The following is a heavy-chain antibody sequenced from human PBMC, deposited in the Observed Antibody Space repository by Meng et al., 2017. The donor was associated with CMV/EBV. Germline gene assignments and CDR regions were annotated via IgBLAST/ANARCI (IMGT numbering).Heavy chain of an antibody. Sequence: GESLKISCAASGFTFSSYAMSWVRQAPGKGLEWVSTIDYSGADTYYAKSVRGRLTISRDNFRNTVYLQLNSLRAEDTAVYYCAKESVAGHFAYWGQGTLVTVSS. CDR3: AKESVAGHFAY. CDR2: IDYSGADT. J-gene: IGHJ4*02. CDR1: GFTFSSYA. V-gene: IGHV3-23*01. D-gene: IGHD6-19*01.